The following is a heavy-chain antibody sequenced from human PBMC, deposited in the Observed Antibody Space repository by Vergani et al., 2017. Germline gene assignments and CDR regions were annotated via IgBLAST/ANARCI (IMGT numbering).Heavy chain of an antibody. Sequence: EVQLVESGGGLIQPGGSLRLSCAASGFTVSSNSMSWVRQAPGKGLEWVSVIYSGGSTYYADSVKGRFTISRDNSKNTLYLQMNSRRAEDTAVYYCARDHRSSGLRRYQYYGMDVWGQGTTVTVYS. CDR3: ARDHRSSGLRRYQYYGMDV. D-gene: IGHD3-10*01. V-gene: IGHV3-53*01. J-gene: IGHJ6*02. CDR1: GFTVSSNS. CDR2: IYSGGST.